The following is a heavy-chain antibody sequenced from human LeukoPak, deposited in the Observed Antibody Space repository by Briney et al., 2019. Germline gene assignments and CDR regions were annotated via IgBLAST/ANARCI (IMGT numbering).Heavy chain of an antibody. D-gene: IGHD3-10*01. V-gene: IGHV1-24*01. CDR1: GYTLTELS. Sequence: ASVKVSCKVSGYTLTELSMHWVRQAPGKGLEWMGGFDPEDGETIYAQKFQGRVTMTEDTFTDTAYMELSSLRSEDTAVYYCATYSTKLLLWFGELLNGWFDPWGQGTLVTVSP. CDR2: FDPEDGET. J-gene: IGHJ5*02. CDR3: ATYSTKLLLWFGELLNGWFDP.